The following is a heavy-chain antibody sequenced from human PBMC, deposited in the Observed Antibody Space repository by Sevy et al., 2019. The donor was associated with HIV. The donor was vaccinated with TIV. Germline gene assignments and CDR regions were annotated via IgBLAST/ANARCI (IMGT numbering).Heavy chain of an antibody. Sequence: LRLSCAASGVTFSSYVMSWVRQAPGKGLEWIGYIYYSGSTYYNPSLKSRVTISVDTSKNQFSLKLSSVTAADTAVYYCARDRNRYYYGSRWFDPWGQGTLVTVSS. J-gene: IGHJ5*02. V-gene: IGHV4-31*02. CDR2: IYYSGST. CDR1: GVTFSSYV. D-gene: IGHD3-10*01. CDR3: ARDRNRYYYGSRWFDP.